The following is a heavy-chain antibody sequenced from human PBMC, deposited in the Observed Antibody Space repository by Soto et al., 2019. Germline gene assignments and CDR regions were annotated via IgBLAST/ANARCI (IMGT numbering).Heavy chain of an antibody. CDR3: ARGQRIKIFGVVRLANSGMDV. J-gene: IGHJ6*02. V-gene: IGHV1-69*13. D-gene: IGHD3-3*01. CDR1: GGTFSSYA. CDR2: IIPIFGTA. Sequence: GASVKVSCKASGGTFSSYAISWVRQAPGQGLEWMGGIIPIFGTANYAQKFQGRVTITADESTSTAYMELSSLRSEDTAVYYCARGQRIKIFGVVRLANSGMDVCGQGALVTVYS.